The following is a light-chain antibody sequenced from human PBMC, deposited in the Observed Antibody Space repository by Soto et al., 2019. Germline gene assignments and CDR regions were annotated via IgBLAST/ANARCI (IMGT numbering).Light chain of an antibody. Sequence: QSALTQPASVSGSPGQSITISCTGTSSDVGGYNYVSWYQQHPGKAPKLMIYEVSNRPSGVSNRFSGSKSGITASLTISGRQAEDEADYYCSSYTSTSTLVFGGGTKLTVL. V-gene: IGLV2-14*01. CDR1: SSDVGGYNY. CDR3: SSYTSTSTLV. J-gene: IGLJ2*01. CDR2: EVS.